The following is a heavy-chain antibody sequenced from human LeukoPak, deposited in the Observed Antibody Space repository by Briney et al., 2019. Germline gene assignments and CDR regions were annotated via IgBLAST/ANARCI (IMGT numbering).Heavy chain of an antibody. Sequence: GGSLRLSCAASGFTFSSYWMTWVRQAPGKGLEWVANIKEDGSEKHYVDSVKGRFTISRDNARKSLYLQMNSLRAEDTAVYYCVRTGYSSIWSPSWGQGTMVTVSS. J-gene: IGHJ3*01. D-gene: IGHD6-13*01. CDR3: VRTGYSSIWSPS. CDR1: GFTFSSYW. CDR2: IKEDGSEK. V-gene: IGHV3-7*05.